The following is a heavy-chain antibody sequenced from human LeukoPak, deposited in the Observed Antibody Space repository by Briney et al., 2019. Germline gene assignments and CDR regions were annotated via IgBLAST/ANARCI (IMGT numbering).Heavy chain of an antibody. V-gene: IGHV1-18*01. Sequence: ASVKVSCKASGYTFTSYGISWVRQAPGQGLEWMGWISAYNGNTNYAQKLQGRVTMTTDTSTSTAYMELRSLRSDDTAVYYRARAEVVVAATRAFDIWGQGTMVTVSS. J-gene: IGHJ3*02. CDR2: ISAYNGNT. CDR3: ARAEVVVAATRAFDI. D-gene: IGHD2-15*01. CDR1: GYTFTSYG.